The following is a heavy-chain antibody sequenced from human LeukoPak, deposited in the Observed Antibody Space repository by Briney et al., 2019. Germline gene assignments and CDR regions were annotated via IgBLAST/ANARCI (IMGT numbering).Heavy chain of an antibody. V-gene: IGHV1-69*13. CDR2: IIPIFGTA. Sequence: SVKVSCKASGYTFTSYYMHWARQAPGQGLEWMGGIIPIFGTANYAQKFQGRVTITADESTSTAYMELSSLRSEDTAVYYCAREGYRYGYAFDIWGQGTMVTVSS. CDR3: AREGYRYGYAFDI. J-gene: IGHJ3*02. D-gene: IGHD5-18*01. CDR1: GYTFTSYY.